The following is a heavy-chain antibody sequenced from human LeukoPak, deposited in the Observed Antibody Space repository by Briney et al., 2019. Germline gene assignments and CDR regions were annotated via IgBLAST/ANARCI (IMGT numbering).Heavy chain of an antibody. CDR1: GFTFSTYS. CDR3: ARVKEASAFDI. CDR2: ISSSSSYK. J-gene: IGHJ3*02. V-gene: IGHV3-21*01. D-gene: IGHD5-12*01. Sequence: GGSLRLSCAASGFTFSTYSMNWVRQAPGKGLEWVSSISSSSSYKYYADSLKGRFTISRDNAKNSLYLQMNSLRAEDTAVYYCARVKEASAFDIWGQGTMVTVSS.